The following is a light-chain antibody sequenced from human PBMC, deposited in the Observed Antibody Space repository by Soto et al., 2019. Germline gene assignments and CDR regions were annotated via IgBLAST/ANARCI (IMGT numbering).Light chain of an antibody. Sequence: EIVLTQSPGTLSLSPGESATLSCKASESVSTNLAWYQQKPGQVPSLLIYGASTRASGIPARFSGSGSGTEFTLTIGSLQSEDFAVYYCQQYSSSPSFGQGTRLEIK. V-gene: IGKV3-15*01. CDR2: GAS. J-gene: IGKJ5*01. CDR1: ESVSTN. CDR3: QQYSSSPS.